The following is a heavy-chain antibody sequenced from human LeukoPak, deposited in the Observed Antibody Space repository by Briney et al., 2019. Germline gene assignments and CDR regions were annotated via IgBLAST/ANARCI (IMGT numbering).Heavy chain of an antibody. CDR3: ARFWGGIAAAGMGTIDY. CDR1: GYTFTSYG. J-gene: IGHJ4*02. CDR2: ISAYNGNT. D-gene: IGHD6-13*01. Sequence: GASVKVSCKASGYTFTSYGISWVRQAPGQGLEWMGWISAYNGNTNYAQKLKGRVTMTTDTSTSTAYMELRSLRSDDTAVYYCARFWGGIAAAGMGTIDYWGQGTLVTVSS. V-gene: IGHV1-18*01.